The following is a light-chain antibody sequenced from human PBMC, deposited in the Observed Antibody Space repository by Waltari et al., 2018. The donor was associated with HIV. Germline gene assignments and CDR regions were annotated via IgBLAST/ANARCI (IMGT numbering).Light chain of an antibody. Sequence: QSALTQPPSVSGAPGQRVTISCTGSSSNIGAGYDVHWYQQVPGTAPKLLIYGNRKRPSGVPDRFAGSKSGTSASLAVTGLQAEDEADYYCQSYDSSLSGGVFGGGTKLTVL. CDR3: QSYDSSLSGGV. V-gene: IGLV1-40*01. J-gene: IGLJ3*02. CDR1: SSNIGAGYD. CDR2: GNR.